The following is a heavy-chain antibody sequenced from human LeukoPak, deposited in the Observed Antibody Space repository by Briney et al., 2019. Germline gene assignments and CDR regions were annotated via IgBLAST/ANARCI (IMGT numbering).Heavy chain of an antibody. D-gene: IGHD2-2*01. J-gene: IGHJ5*02. CDR3: AKGSSSSCYAGLDP. CDR2: ITGGGGGT. CDR1: GFTFSSYA. V-gene: IGHV3-23*01. Sequence: GGSLRLSCAASGFTFSSYAMTWVRQAPGKGLEWISPITGGGGGTFYADSVKGRFTISRDNSNNTLYLEMNSLRAEDTALYYCAKGSSSSCYAGLDPWGQGTLVTVSS.